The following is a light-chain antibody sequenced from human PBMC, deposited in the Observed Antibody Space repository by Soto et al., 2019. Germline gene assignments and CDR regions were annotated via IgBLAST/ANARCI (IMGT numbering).Light chain of an antibody. Sequence: EIGMTQSPATLSVSPGQTATRSCSASQSINITLAWYQQKPGQAPRLLIYGASTRATGLPARFSGSGSGTEFTLIISSLQSEDSAVYYCQQYDNWPITFGQGTRLEIK. CDR1: QSINIT. V-gene: IGKV3-15*01. CDR3: QQYDNWPIT. CDR2: GAS. J-gene: IGKJ5*01.